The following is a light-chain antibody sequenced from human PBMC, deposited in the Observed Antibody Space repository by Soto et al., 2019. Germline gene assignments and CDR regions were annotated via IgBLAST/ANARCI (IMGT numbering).Light chain of an antibody. CDR2: LAS. Sequence: EIVLTQSPATLSSFPGDRVTLSCRASQAVNTRLAWYQHKPGQAPRLLIYLASNRAAGVPARFSGSGSGTDFTLTISDVEPEDFAVYYCQPYNNWPLTFGGGTKV. J-gene: IGKJ4*01. V-gene: IGKV3D-11*01. CDR1: QAVNTR. CDR3: QPYNNWPLT.